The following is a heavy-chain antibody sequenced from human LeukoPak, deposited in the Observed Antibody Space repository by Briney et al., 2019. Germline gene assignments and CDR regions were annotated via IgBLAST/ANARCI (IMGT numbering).Heavy chain of an antibody. J-gene: IGHJ4*02. D-gene: IGHD6-13*01. CDR2: INPNSGGT. V-gene: IGHV1-2*02. CDR1: GYTFTGYY. Sequence: GASVKVSCKASGYTFTGYYMHWVRQAPGQGLEWMGWINPNSGGTNYAQKFQGRVTMTRDTSISTAYMELSRLRSDDTPVYSCPRSTLIMYSNRAYFAYWGQGPLVT. CDR3: PRSTLIMYSNRAYFAY.